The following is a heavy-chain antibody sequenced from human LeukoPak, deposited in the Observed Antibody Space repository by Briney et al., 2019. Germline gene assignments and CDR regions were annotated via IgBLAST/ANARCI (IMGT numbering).Heavy chain of an antibody. CDR2: IYSGGST. CDR3: ARDPDGYRQGHHFDY. CDR1: GFTVSSNY. D-gene: IGHD5-18*01. J-gene: IGHJ4*02. Sequence: PGGSLRLSCAASGFTVSSNYMSWVRQAPGKGLEWVSVIYSGGSTYYADPVKGRFTISRDNSKNTLYLQMNSLKAEDTAVYYCARDPDGYRQGHHFDYWGQGTLVTVSS. V-gene: IGHV3-66*01.